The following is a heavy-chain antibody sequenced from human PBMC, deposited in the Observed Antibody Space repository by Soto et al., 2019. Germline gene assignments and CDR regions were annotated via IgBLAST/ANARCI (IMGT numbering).Heavy chain of an antibody. V-gene: IGHV1-18*04. D-gene: IGHD3-10*01. CDR3: ARALGLLWFGELLGYYYYGMDV. J-gene: IGHJ6*02. CDR2: ISAYNGNT. CDR1: GYTFTSYG. Sequence: GASVKVSCKPSGYTFTSYGISWVRQAPGQGLDWMGWISAYNGNTNYAQKLQGRVTMTTDTSTSTAYMELRSLRSGGTAVYYCARALGLLWFGELLGYYYYGMDVWGQGTTVTVSS.